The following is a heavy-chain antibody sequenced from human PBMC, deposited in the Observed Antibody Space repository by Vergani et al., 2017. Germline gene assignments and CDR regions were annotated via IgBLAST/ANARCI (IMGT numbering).Heavy chain of an antibody. CDR3: ARRFWYFDL. D-gene: IGHD3-3*01. CDR1: GFTFSNAW. J-gene: IGHJ2*01. Sequence: EVQLVESGGGLVKPGGSLRLSCAASGFTFSNAWMSWVRQAPGKGLEWVGRIKSKTDGGKTDYAAPVKGRFTIARDNSKNTLYLQMNSLRAEDTAVYYCARRFWYFDLWGRGTLVTVSS. CDR2: IKSKTDGGKT. V-gene: IGHV3-15*01.